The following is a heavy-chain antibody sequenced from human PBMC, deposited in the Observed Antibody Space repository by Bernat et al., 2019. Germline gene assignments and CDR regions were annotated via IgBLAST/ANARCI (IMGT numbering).Heavy chain of an antibody. V-gene: IGHV7-4-1*02. J-gene: IGHJ4*02. D-gene: IGHD3-16*01. CDR3: VRGEVRELTY. Sequence: QVQLVQSGSELKKPGASVKVSCKASGYTFTSYAMNWVRQAPGQGLEWMGWINTNTGNPTYVQGFTGRFVFSLDTSVTTAYLQVSSLRPGDTAVYYCVRGEVRELTYWGQGTLVTVSS. CDR2: INTNTGNP. CDR1: GYTFTSYA.